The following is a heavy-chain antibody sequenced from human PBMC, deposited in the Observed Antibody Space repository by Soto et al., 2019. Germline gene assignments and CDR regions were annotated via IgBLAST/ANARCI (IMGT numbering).Heavy chain of an antibody. CDR3: ARILYEDSVHLRNDAFDI. CDR1: GGSISSSSYY. J-gene: IGHJ3*02. Sequence: QLQLQESGPGLVKPSETLSLTCTVSGGSISSSSYYWGWIRQPPGKGLEWIGSIYYSGSTYYNPSLKSRVTVSVDTSKNQFSLKLSSVTAADTAVYYCARILYEDSVHLRNDAFDIWGQGTMVTVSS. CDR2: IYYSGST. D-gene: IGHD2-15*01. V-gene: IGHV4-39*01.